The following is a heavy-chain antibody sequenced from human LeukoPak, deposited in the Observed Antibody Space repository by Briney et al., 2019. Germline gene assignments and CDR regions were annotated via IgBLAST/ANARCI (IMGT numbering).Heavy chain of an antibody. CDR1: GFTFSSYA. CDR2: ISGSGGRT. CDR3: AKADITMIVLVTQYACDI. D-gene: IGHD3-22*01. Sequence: PGGSLRLSSAASGFTFSSYAMSGVRQAPGKGLEWVSAISGSGGRTYYADSVKGRFTISRDNTKNTLYLQMNSLRAEDTAVYYCAKADITMIVLVTQYACDIWGQGTMVTVSS. J-gene: IGHJ3*02. V-gene: IGHV3-23*01.